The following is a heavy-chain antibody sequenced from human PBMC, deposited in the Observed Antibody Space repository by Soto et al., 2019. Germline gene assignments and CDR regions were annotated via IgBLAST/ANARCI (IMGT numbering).Heavy chain of an antibody. CDR3: AIQRIFDWLFFDY. CDR2: ISGSGGST. D-gene: IGHD3-9*01. J-gene: IGHJ4*02. CDR1: AFTFSSYA. V-gene: IGHV3-23*01. Sequence: GGSLRLSCAASAFTFSSYAMSWVRQAPGKGLEWVSAISGSGGSTYYADSVKGRFTISRDNSKNTLYLQMNSLRAEDPAVYYSAIQRIFDWLFFDYWGRGNLITVSS.